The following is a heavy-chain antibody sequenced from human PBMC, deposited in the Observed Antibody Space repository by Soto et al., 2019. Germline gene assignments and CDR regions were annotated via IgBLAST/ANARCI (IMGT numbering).Heavy chain of an antibody. CDR1: GYTFTNSD. CDR2: MNPDSGHA. Sequence: QVQLVQSGAEVKKPGASVKVSCKASGYTFTNSDINWVRQAPGQGLEWMGWMNPDSGHAAYAQKFQGRVTLTTSTSTSTVYMEMRSLGSEDTAVYYCARSPHCSGGICYYGLDNWVQGTLVTVSS. V-gene: IGHV1-8*01. J-gene: IGHJ4*02. D-gene: IGHD2-15*01. CDR3: ARSPHCSGGICYYGLDN.